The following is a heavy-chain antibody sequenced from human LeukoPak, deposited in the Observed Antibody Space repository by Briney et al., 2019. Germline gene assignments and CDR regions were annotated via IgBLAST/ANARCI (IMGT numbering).Heavy chain of an antibody. V-gene: IGHV3-23*01. CDR3: AKDPSIAVAGDY. CDR1: GFTFSSYA. Sequence: GGSLRLSCAASGFTFSSYAMSWVRQAPGKGLEGVSAISGSGGSTYYADSVKGRFTISRDNSKNTLYLQMNSLRGEDMAVYYCAKDPSIAVAGDYWGQGTLVTVSS. J-gene: IGHJ4*02. D-gene: IGHD6-19*01. CDR2: ISGSGGST.